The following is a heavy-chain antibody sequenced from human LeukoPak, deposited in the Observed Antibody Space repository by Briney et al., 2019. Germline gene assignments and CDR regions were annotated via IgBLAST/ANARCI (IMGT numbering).Heavy chain of an antibody. V-gene: IGHV3-21*04. Sequence: GGSLRLSCAASGFTFSTYTMNWVRQAPGKGLEWVSSITTSSSYIYYADSVKGRFTISRDNAKNSLYLQMNSLRAADTALYYCAKEGSGSGRAPYYYYYYMDVWGKGTTVTISS. D-gene: IGHD3-10*01. CDR2: ITTSSSYI. J-gene: IGHJ6*03. CDR1: GFTFSTYT. CDR3: AKEGSGSGRAPYYYYYYMDV.